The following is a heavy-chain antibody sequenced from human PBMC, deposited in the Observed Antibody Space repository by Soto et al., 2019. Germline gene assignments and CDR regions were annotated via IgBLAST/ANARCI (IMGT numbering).Heavy chain of an antibody. Sequence: PGESLKISCKGSGYSFTSYWIGWVRQMPGKGLERMGIIYPGDSDTRYSPSFQGQVTISADKSISTAYLQWSSLKASDTAMYYCARLGIAVAGTYGMDVWGQGTTVNVS. D-gene: IGHD6-19*01. J-gene: IGHJ6*02. CDR1: GYSFTSYW. V-gene: IGHV5-51*01. CDR2: IYPGDSDT. CDR3: ARLGIAVAGTYGMDV.